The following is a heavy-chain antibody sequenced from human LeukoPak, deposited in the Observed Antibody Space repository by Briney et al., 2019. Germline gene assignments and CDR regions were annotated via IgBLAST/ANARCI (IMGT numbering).Heavy chain of an antibody. CDR3: ARVSFDFWNPGAFDI. V-gene: IGHV4-61*02. CDR2: IYTSGST. CDR1: GGSISSGGYY. J-gene: IGHJ3*02. D-gene: IGHD3/OR15-3a*01. Sequence: SQTLSLTCTVSGGSISSGGYYWSWIRQPAGKGLEWIGRIYTSGSTNYNPSLKSRVTMSVDTSKNQFSLKLSSVTAADTAVYYCARVSFDFWNPGAFDIWGQGTMVTVSS.